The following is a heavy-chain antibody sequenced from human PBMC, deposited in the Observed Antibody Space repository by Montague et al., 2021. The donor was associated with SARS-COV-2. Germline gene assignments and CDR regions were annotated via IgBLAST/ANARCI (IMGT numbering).Heavy chain of an antibody. D-gene: IGHD6-13*01. V-gene: IGHV3-30-3*01. CDR2: ISYDGSNK. CDR3: ARDVFPPSSWPAEYFQH. Sequence: SLRLSCAASGFTFSSYAMHWVRQAPGKGLEWVAVISYDGSNKYYAGSVKGRFTTSRDNSKNTLYLQMNSLRAEDTAVYYCARDVFPPSSWPAEYFQHWGQGTLVTVSS. CDR1: GFTFSSYA. J-gene: IGHJ1*01.